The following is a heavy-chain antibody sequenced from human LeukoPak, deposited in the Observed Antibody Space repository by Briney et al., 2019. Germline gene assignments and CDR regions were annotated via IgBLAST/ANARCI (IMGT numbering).Heavy chain of an antibody. D-gene: IGHD6-6*01. CDR1: GYTFTIYG. CDR2: ISAYNGNT. Sequence: ASVKVSCKPSGYTFTIYGISWVRQAPGQGLEWMGWISAYNGNTKYAQKFQGRVTMTTDISTSTAYMELSSLRSDDTAVYYCARDREAARPGWFDPWGQGTLVTVSS. J-gene: IGHJ5*02. V-gene: IGHV1-18*01. CDR3: ARDREAARPGWFDP.